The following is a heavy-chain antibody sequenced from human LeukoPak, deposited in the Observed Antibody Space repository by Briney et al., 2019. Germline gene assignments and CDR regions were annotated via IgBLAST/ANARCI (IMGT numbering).Heavy chain of an antibody. CDR1: GGSISSYF. D-gene: IGHD2-15*01. V-gene: IGHV4-59*01. J-gene: IGHJ3*02. Sequence: SETLPLTCTVSGGSISSYFWSWIRQPPGKGLEWIGYIYYSGSTNYNPSLKSRVTISVDTSKNQFSLKLSSVTAADTAVYYCAVVVDAFDIWGQGTMVTVSS. CDR3: AVVVDAFDI. CDR2: IYYSGST.